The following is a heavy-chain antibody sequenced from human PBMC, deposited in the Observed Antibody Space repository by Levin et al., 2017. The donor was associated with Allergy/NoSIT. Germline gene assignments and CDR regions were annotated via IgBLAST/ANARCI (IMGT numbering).Heavy chain of an antibody. J-gene: IGHJ6*04. CDR3: ARLLLRYFDWGI. D-gene: IGHD3-9*01. CDR1: GGSISSSSYY. CDR2: IYYSGST. Sequence: SQTLSLTCTVSGGSISSSSYYWGWIRQPPGKGLEWIGSIYYSGSTYYNPSLKSRVTISVDTSKNQFSLKLSSVTAADTAVYYCARLLLRYFDWGIWGKGTTVTVSS. V-gene: IGHV4-39*01.